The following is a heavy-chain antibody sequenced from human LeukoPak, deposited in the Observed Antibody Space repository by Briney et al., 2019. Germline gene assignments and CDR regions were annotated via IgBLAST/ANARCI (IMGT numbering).Heavy chain of an antibody. CDR2: ISGSGGST. CDR1: GFTFSSYA. V-gene: IGHV3-23*01. Sequence: PGGSLRLSCAASGFTFSSYAMSWVRQAPGKGLEWVSAISGSGGSTYYADSVKGRSTISRDNSKNTLYLQMNSLRAEDTAVYYCAKDRSYYDFWSGPYFDYWGQGTLVTVSS. CDR3: AKDRSYYDFWSGPYFDY. D-gene: IGHD3-3*01. J-gene: IGHJ4*02.